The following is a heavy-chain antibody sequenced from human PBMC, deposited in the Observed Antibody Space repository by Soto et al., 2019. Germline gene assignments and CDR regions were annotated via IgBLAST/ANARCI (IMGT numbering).Heavy chain of an antibody. V-gene: IGHV3-33*01. CDR1: GFTFSSYG. J-gene: IGHJ4*02. D-gene: IGHD5-12*01. CDR2: IWYDGSNK. Sequence: GGSLRLSCAASGFTFSSYGMHWVRQAPGKGLEWVAVIWYDGSNKYYADSVKGRFTISRDNSKNTLYLQMNSLRAEDTAVYYCARGVATRRHFDYWGQGTLVTVSS. CDR3: ARGVATRRHFDY.